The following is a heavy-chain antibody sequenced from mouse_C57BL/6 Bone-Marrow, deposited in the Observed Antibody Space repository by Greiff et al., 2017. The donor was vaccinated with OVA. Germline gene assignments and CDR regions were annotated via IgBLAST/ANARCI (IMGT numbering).Heavy chain of an antibody. CDR1: GYTFTSYW. J-gene: IGHJ4*01. Sequence: QVQLQQPGAELVMPGASVKLSCKASGYTFTSYWMHWVKQRPGQGLEWIGEIDPSDSYTNYNQKFKGKSTLTVDKSSSTAYMQLSSLTSEDSAVYYYARRGGYGTHAMDYWGQGTSVTVSS. CDR2: IDPSDSYT. V-gene: IGHV1-69*01. D-gene: IGHD1-1*01. CDR3: ARRGGYGTHAMDY.